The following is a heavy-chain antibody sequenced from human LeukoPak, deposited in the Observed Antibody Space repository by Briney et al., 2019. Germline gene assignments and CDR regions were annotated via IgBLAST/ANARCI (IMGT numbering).Heavy chain of an antibody. CDR2: TKPDGSAE. D-gene: IGHD2-15*01. CDR1: GFTFSSYW. J-gene: IGHJ4*02. CDR3: ARDGGLHTNFDY. V-gene: IGHV3-7*01. Sequence: GSLRLSCAAPGFTFSSYWMTWVRQAPGKGLEWVANTKPDGSAEYYADSVRGRFTASRDNANNLLYLQMNRLRAEDTAVYYCARDGGLHTNFDYWGQGTLLTVSS.